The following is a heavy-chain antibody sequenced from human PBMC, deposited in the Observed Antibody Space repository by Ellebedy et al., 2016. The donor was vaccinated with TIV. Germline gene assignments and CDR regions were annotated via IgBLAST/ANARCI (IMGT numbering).Heavy chain of an antibody. CDR2: IIPIFGTA. J-gene: IGHJ4*02. Sequence: SVKVSCXASGGTFSSYAISWVRQAPGQGLEWMGGIIPIFGTANYAQKFQGRVTITADESTSTAYMELSSLRSEDTAVYYCGGYSSGWLSSTGGYWGQGTLVTVSS. CDR3: GGYSSGWLSSTGGY. CDR1: GGTFSSYA. D-gene: IGHD6-19*01. V-gene: IGHV1-69*13.